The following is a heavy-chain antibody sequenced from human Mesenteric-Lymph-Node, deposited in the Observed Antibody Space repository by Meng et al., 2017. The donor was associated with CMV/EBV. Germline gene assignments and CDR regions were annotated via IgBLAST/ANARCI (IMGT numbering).Heavy chain of an antibody. V-gene: IGHV1-69*13. CDR1: GGTFSNYA. Sequence: SVKVSCKSSGGTFSNYAISWVRQAPGQGLEWVGGVVPIFDTTNYAQKFQGRVTITADESTSTAYMELSRLRSDDTAVYYCAREYCGGDCYSYNWFDPWGQGTLVTVSS. CDR2: VVPIFDTT. CDR3: AREYCGGDCYSYNWFDP. D-gene: IGHD2-21*01. J-gene: IGHJ5*02.